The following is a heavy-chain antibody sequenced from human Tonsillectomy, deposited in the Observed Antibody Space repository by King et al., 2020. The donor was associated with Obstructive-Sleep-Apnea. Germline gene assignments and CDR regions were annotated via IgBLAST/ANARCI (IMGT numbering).Heavy chain of an antibody. CDR1: GGSFSDYY. J-gene: IGHJ5*02. D-gene: IGHD6-13*01. CDR3: ARGSGAAAVKWFDP. V-gene: IGHV4-34*01. Sequence: VQLQQWGAGLLKSSETLSLTCAVYGGSFSDYYWSWIRQPPGKGLEWIGEINHSGSTNYNPSLKSRVTISVDTSNNQFSLKLSSVTAADTAVYYYARGSGAAAVKWFDPWGQGSLVTVSS. CDR2: INHSGST.